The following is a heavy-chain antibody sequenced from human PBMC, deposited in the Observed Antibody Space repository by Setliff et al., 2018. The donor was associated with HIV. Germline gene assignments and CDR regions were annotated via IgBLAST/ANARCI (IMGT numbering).Heavy chain of an antibody. J-gene: IGHJ4*02. V-gene: IGHV1-69*16. CDR3: ARSHEYGGSSAY. D-gene: IGHD1-26*01. Sequence: SVKVSCKVSGDTSSSYTISWVRQAPGQGLEWVGGIIALVGATSYAQKFQDRVTLTTDDSTNTAYMELSSLRSEDTAMYYCARSHEYGGSSAYWGQGTLVTVSA. CDR1: GDTSSSYT. CDR2: IIALVGAT.